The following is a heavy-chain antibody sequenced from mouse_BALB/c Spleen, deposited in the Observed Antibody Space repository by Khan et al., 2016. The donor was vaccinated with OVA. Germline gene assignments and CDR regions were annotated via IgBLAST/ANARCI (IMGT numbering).Heavy chain of an antibody. V-gene: IGHV1-4*01. D-gene: IGHD2-14*01. CDR3: ARDGAYYRTDGWFAY. CDR2: INPSSGYT. Sequence: QVQLQQSGAELARPGASVKMSCKASGYTFTSYTIHWIKQRPGQGLEWIGYINPSSGYTNYNQKFKDKATLTADKSSTTAYMQLSSLTSDDSAVYYCARDGAYYRTDGWFAYWGQGTLVTVSA. J-gene: IGHJ3*01. CDR1: GYTFTSYT.